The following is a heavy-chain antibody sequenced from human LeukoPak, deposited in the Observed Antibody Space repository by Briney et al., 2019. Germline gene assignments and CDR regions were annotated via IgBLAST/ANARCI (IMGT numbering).Heavy chain of an antibody. J-gene: IGHJ6*03. V-gene: IGHV4-61*02. CDR1: GGSISSSSYY. CDR2: IYLSGST. CDR3: ARADEYYYYMDV. Sequence: SETLSLTCTVSGGSISSSSYYWGWIRQPAGKGLEWIGRIYLSGSTKYNPSLKSRVTISVDTSKNQFSLKLSSVTAADTAVYFCARADEYYYYMDVWGKGTTVTVSS.